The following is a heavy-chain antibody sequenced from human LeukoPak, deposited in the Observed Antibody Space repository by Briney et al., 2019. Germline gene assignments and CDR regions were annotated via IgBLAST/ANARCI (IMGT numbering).Heavy chain of an antibody. D-gene: IGHD6-19*01. CDR3: ARDSSGWYDNEFDY. J-gene: IGHJ4*02. Sequence: FQGRVTITRDTSASTAYMELSSLRSEDTAVYYCARDSSGWYDNEFDYWGKGTLVTVSS. V-gene: IGHV1-3*01.